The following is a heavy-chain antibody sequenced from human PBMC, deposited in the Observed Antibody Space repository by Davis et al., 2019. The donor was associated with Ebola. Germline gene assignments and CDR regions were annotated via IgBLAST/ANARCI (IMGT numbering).Heavy chain of an antibody. J-gene: IGHJ3*02. Sequence: ASVKVSCKASGYTFTSYGISWVRQAPGQGLEWMGWISAYNGNTNYAQKLQGRVTMTTDTSTSTAYMELRSLRSDDTAVYYCARDSTYYGDFAFDIWGQGTMVTVSS. CDR1: GYTFTSYG. D-gene: IGHD4-17*01. CDR2: ISAYNGNT. CDR3: ARDSTYYGDFAFDI. V-gene: IGHV1-18*01.